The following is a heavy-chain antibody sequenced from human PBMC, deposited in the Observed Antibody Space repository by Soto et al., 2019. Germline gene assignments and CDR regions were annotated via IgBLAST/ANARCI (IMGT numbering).Heavy chain of an antibody. J-gene: IGHJ6*02. Sequence: SETLSLTCTVSGGSISSYYWSWIRQPPGKGLEWIGYIYYSGSTNYNPSLKSRVTISVDTSKNQFSLKLSSVTAADTAVYYCARGGSGWYYYYGMDVWGQGTTVTVSS. CDR1: GGSISSYY. D-gene: IGHD6-19*01. V-gene: IGHV4-59*01. CDR2: IYYSGST. CDR3: ARGGSGWYYYYGMDV.